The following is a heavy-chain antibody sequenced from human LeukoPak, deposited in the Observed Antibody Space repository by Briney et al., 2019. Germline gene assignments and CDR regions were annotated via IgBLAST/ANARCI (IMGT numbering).Heavy chain of an antibody. J-gene: IGHJ4*02. D-gene: IGHD3-3*01. CDR3: ARERPLYDFWSGYYGY. V-gene: IGHV4-4*07. CDR1: GGSISSYY. Sequence: KPSETLSLTCTVSGGSISSYYWSWIRQPAGKGLEWIGRIYTSGSTNYNPSLESRVTISVDTSKNQFSLKLSSVTAADTAVYYCARERPLYDFWSGYYGYWGQGTLVTVSS. CDR2: IYTSGST.